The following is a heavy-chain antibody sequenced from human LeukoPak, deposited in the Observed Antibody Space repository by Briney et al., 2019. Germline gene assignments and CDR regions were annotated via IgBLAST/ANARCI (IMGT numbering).Heavy chain of an antibody. CDR3: ARASSSWYYFVY. CDR2: IYHSGNY. J-gene: IGHJ4*02. D-gene: IGHD6-13*01. Sequence: SEALSLTCTVSGGSLRSGGYYWSWLRQPPGKGLVWIGYIYHSGNYYYSPSLKSPVTLSVERFKDQVSSALGSVNAAGTGGDLCARASSSWYYFVYWGQGTLVTVS. V-gene: IGHV4-30-2*01. CDR1: GGSLRSGGYY.